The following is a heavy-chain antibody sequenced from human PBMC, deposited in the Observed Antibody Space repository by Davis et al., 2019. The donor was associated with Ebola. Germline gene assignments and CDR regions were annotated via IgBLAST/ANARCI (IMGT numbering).Heavy chain of an antibody. V-gene: IGHV4-34*01. CDR2: INHSGST. D-gene: IGHD2-15*01. CDR1: CGSFSGYY. J-gene: IGHJ5*02. Sequence: GSLRLSCAVYCGSFSGYYWSWIRQPPGKGLEWIGEINHSGSTNYNPSLKSRVTISVDTSKNQFSLKLSSVTAADTAVYYCARGLAYCSGGSCYYNWFDPWGQGTLVTVSS. CDR3: ARGLAYCSGGSCYYNWFDP.